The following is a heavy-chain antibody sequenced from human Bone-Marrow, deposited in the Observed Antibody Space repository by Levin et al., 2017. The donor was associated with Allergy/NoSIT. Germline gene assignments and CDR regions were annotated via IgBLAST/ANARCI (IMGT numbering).Heavy chain of an antibody. V-gene: IGHV1-2*06. CDR1: GYTFTGYS. D-gene: IGHD3-16*01. Sequence: GESLKISCKASGYTFTGYSVHWVRQAPGQGLEWMGRINPDNGDTDYTLRFQGRITLTRDTSISTAYMEVRRLTFDDAAVYYCATERVESRFGGPFDVDYWGQGTLVTVSS. CDR3: ATERVESRFGGPFDVDY. J-gene: IGHJ4*02. CDR2: INPDNGDT.